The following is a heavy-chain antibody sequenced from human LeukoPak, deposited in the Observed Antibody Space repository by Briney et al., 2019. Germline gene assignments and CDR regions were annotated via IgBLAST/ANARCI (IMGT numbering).Heavy chain of an antibody. V-gene: IGHV3-9*01. CDR1: GFTFDDYA. D-gene: IGHD6-19*01. Sequence: GGSLRLSRAASGFTFDDYAMHWVRQAPGKGLEWVSGISWNSGSIGYADSVKGRFTISRDNAKNSLYLQMNSLRAEDTALYYCAKTTYSSGWYYYFDYWGQATLVTVSS. J-gene: IGHJ4*02. CDR3: AKTTYSSGWYYYFDY. CDR2: ISWNSGSI.